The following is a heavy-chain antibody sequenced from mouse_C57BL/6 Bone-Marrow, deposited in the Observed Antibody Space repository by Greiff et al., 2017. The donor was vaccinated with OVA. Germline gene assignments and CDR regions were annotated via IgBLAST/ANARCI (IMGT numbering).Heavy chain of an antibody. V-gene: IGHV1-69*01. CDR1: GYTFTSYW. CDR3: ARRCLYYFAY. CDR2: IDPSDSYT. Sequence: QVQLKQPGAELVMPGASVKLSCKASGYTFTSYWMHWVKQRPGQGLEWIGEIDPSDSYTSYNQKFKGKSTLTVDKSSSTAYMQLSSLTSEDSAVYYCARRCLYYFAYWGQGTTLTVSS. J-gene: IGHJ2*01.